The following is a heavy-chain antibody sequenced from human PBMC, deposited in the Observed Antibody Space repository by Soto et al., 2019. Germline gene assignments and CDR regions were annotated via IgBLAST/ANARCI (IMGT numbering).Heavy chain of an antibody. D-gene: IGHD3-22*01. Sequence: QVQLVQSGAEVKKPGASVKVSCKASGYTFTSYGISWVRQAPGQGLEWMGWISAYNGNTNYAQKLQGRVTMTTDTSTSKAYKEVRRLRCEDTAVDYCGRMGHYYDSSGYASCGQGALVAPSS. CDR2: ISAYNGNT. J-gene: IGHJ5*02. CDR3: GRMGHYYDSSGYAS. V-gene: IGHV1-18*04. CDR1: GYTFTSYG.